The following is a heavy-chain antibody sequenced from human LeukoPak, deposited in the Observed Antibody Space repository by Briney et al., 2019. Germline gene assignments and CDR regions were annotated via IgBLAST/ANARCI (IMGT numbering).Heavy chain of an antibody. Sequence: GGSLRLSCAASGFTVSSNYMSWVRQAPGKGLEWVSVIYSGGSTYYADSVKGRFTISRDNSKNTLYLQMNSLRAEDTAVYYCARPSYNSGSFFDYWGQGSLVTVS. CDR1: GFTVSSNY. V-gene: IGHV3-53*01. J-gene: IGHJ4*02. CDR2: IYSGGST. CDR3: ARPSYNSGSFFDY. D-gene: IGHD3-10*01.